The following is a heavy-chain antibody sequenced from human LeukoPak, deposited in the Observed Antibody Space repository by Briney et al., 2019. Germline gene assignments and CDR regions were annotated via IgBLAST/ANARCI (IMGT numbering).Heavy chain of an antibody. CDR2: ISSSSSII. V-gene: IGHV3-48*04. D-gene: IGHD3-10*01. CDR3: ARAGSGSYFLA. Sequence: GGSLRLSCAASGFTFSSHSVNWVRQAPGKGLEWVSYISSSSSIIYYADSVKGRFTISRDNAKNSLYLQMNSLRAEDTAVYYCARAGSGSYFLAWGQGTLVTVSS. CDR1: GFTFSSHS. J-gene: IGHJ4*02.